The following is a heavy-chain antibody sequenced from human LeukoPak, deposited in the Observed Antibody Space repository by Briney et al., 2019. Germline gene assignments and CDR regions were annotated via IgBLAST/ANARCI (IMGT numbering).Heavy chain of an antibody. Sequence: GGSLRLSCAASGFTFSTTAMTWVRQAPGKGLEWVSGISGTTGNTYYADSVKGRFTISRDNAKNSLYLQMNSLTAGDTAVYYCAREPPTPGFWYFDLWGRGTLVTVSS. V-gene: IGHV3-23*01. CDR1: GFTFSTTA. D-gene: IGHD2-15*01. CDR2: ISGTTGNT. J-gene: IGHJ2*01. CDR3: AREPPTPGFWYFDL.